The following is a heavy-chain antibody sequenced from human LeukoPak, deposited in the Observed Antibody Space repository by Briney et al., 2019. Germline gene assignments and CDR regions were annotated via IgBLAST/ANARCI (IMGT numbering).Heavy chain of an antibody. V-gene: IGHV1-3*01. J-gene: IGHJ5*02. CDR3: AREVPSVAGHNWFDP. D-gene: IGHD6-19*01. CDR2: INAGNGNT. Sequence: GASVKVSCKASGYTFTSYAMHWVRQAPGQRLEWMGWINAGNGNTKYSQKFQGRVTITRDTSASTAYMELSSLRSEDTAVYYCAREVPSVAGHNWFDPWGQGTLVTVSS. CDR1: GYTFTSYA.